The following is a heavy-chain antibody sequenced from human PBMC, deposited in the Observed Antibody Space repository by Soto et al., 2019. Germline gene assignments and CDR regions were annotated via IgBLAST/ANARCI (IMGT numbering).Heavy chain of an antibody. D-gene: IGHD5-12*01. CDR3: ARAEYSGYDYGYYYYYGMDV. V-gene: IGHV1-69*06. CDR1: GGTFSSYA. CDR2: IIPIFGTA. Sequence: SVKVSCKASGGTFSSYAISWVRQAPGQGLEWMGGIIPIFGTANYAQKFQGRVTITADKSTSTAYMELSSLRSEDTAVYYCARAEYSGYDYGYYYYYGMDVWGQGNTVIVSS. J-gene: IGHJ6*02.